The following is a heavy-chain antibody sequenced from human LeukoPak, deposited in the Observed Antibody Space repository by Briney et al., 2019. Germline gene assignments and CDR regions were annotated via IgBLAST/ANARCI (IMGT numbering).Heavy chain of an antibody. CDR2: MNPNSGNT. CDR3: ARSYGSGTPYYYYGMDV. CDR1: GYTFTSYD. J-gene: IGHJ6*02. D-gene: IGHD3-10*01. Sequence: ASVKVSCKASGYTFTSYDINWVRQATGQGLEWVGWMNPNSGNTGYAQKFQGRVTMTRNTSISTAYMELSSLRSEDTAVYYCARSYGSGTPYYYYGMDVWGQGTTVTVSS. V-gene: IGHV1-8*01.